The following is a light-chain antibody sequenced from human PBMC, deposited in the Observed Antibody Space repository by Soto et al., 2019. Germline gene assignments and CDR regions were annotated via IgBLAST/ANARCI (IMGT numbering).Light chain of an antibody. Sequence: QSALTQPASVSGSPGQSITISCTGTSSDIGGHDYVFWYQQYPGKAPKLLISEVTNRPSGVSRRFSGSKSGATASLTITGLLAEDEADYYCSSYSSTSTPWVFGGGTKLTVL. V-gene: IGLV2-14*01. J-gene: IGLJ3*02. CDR2: EVT. CDR3: SSYSSTSTPWV. CDR1: SSDIGGHDY.